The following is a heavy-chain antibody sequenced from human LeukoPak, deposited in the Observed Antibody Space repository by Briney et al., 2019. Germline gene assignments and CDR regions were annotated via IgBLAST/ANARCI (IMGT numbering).Heavy chain of an antibody. Sequence: GGSLRLSCAASGFSFSDAWMSWVRQIPGKGLEWVGRIESKTDGGTTDYAAPVKGRFTISRDNSKNTLYLQMNSLRAEDSALYYCKTTDSGNYNYFDYWGHGTLVTVSS. D-gene: IGHD1-26*01. CDR1: GFSFSDAW. CDR2: IESKTDGGTT. CDR3: KTTDSGNYNYFDY. V-gene: IGHV3-15*04. J-gene: IGHJ4*01.